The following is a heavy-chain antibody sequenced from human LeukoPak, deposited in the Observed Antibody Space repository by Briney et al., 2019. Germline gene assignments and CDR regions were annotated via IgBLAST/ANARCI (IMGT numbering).Heavy chain of an antibody. D-gene: IGHD2-2*01. CDR2: ISYDGSNK. CDR1: GFTFSSYA. CDR3: ARDREYCSSTSCLFDY. J-gene: IGHJ4*02. V-gene: IGHV3-30-3*01. Sequence: GGSLRLSCAASGFTFSSYAMHWVRQAPGKGLEWVAVISYDGSNKYYADSVKGRFTISRDNSKNTLYLQMNSLRAEDTAVYYCARDREYCSSTSCLFDYWGQGTLVTVSS.